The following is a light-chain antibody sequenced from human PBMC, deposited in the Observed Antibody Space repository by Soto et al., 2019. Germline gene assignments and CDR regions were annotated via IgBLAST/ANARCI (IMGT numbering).Light chain of an antibody. CDR1: QSVSSN. Sequence: ETVLTQSPATLSLSPGERATLSCRASQSVSSNLAWYQQKPGQPPRLLIYDASNRATGIPARFSASGSGTEFTLTITSLEPEDFAVYFCQQCNNWPPFTFGHGTKLEMK. CDR2: DAS. J-gene: IGKJ5*01. CDR3: QQCNNWPPFT. V-gene: IGKV3-15*01.